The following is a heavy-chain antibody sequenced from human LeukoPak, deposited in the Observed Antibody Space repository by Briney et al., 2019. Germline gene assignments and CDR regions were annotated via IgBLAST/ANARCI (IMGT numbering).Heavy chain of an antibody. D-gene: IGHD2-15*01. CDR3: ARDAMVAPVEDYYYYMDV. V-gene: IGHV4-59*10. Sequence: SETLSLTCAVYGGSFSGYYWSWIRQPPGKGLEWIGRIYTSGSTNYNPSLKSRVTMSVDTSKNQFSLKLSSVTAADTAVYYCARDAMVAPVEDYYYYMDVWGKGTTVTISS. CDR1: GGSFSGYY. CDR2: IYTSGST. J-gene: IGHJ6*03.